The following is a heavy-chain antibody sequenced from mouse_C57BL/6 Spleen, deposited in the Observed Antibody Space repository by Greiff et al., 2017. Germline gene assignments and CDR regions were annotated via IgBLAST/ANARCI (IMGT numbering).Heavy chain of an antibody. CDR3: SREGYFDV. J-gene: IGHJ1*03. V-gene: IGHV1-42*01. CDR2: INPSTGCT. Sequence: EVKLQESGPELVKPGASVKISCKASGYSFTGYYMNWVKQSPEKSLEWIGEINPSTGCTTYNQKFKDKATLTVDKSSSTAYMQLKSLTSADSAVYYCSREGYFDVWGTGTTVTVSS. CDR1: GYSFTGYY.